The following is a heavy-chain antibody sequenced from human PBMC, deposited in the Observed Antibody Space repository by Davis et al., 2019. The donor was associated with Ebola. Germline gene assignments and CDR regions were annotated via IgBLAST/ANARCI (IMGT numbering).Heavy chain of an antibody. J-gene: IGHJ4*02. Sequence: GSLRLSCTVSGGSISNYYWSWIRQPPGKGLEWIGYIYYSGITNYNPSLKSRVTISVDTSKNQFSLKLSSMTAADTAVYYCCTGAWTIFGIVADYWGQGTLVTVSS. CDR1: GGSISNYY. D-gene: IGHD3-3*01. V-gene: IGHV4-59*01. CDR3: CTGAWTIFGIVADY. CDR2: IYYSGIT.